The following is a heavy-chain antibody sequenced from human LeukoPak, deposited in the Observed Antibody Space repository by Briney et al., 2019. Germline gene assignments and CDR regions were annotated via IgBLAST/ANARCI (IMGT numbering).Heavy chain of an antibody. CDR3: AKDGGQWLLDY. J-gene: IGHJ4*02. D-gene: IGHD5-24*01. V-gene: IGHV3-30*18. Sequence: PGRSLRLSCAASGFTFSSYGMHWVRQAPGKGLEWVAVISYDGSNKYYADSVKGRFTISRDNSKNTPYLQMNSLRAEDTAVYYCAKDGGQWLLDYWGQGTLVTVSS. CDR1: GFTFSSYG. CDR2: ISYDGSNK.